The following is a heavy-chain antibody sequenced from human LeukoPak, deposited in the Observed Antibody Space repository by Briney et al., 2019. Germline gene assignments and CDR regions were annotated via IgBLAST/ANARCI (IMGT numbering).Heavy chain of an antibody. CDR2: IYYSGST. V-gene: IGHV4-61*08. CDR3: ARSHCSGGSCYRAYWYFDL. Sequence: SQTLSLTCTVSGGSISSGDYYWSWIRQPPGKGLEWIGYIYYSGSTNYNPSLKSRVTISVDTSKNQFSLKLSSVTAADTAVYYCARSHCSGGSCYRAYWYFDLWGRGTLVTVSS. D-gene: IGHD2-15*01. J-gene: IGHJ2*01. CDR1: GGSISSGDYY.